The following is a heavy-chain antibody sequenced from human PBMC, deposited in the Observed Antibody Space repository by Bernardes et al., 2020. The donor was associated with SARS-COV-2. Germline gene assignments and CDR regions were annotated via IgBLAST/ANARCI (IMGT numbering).Heavy chain of an antibody. CDR1: GFTFSSYG. Sequence: VGSLRLSCAASGFTFSSYGMHWVRQAPGKGLEWVAVISYDGSNKYYADSVKGRFTISRDNSKNTLYLQMNSLRAEDTAVYYCAKDRSGSYYGPFDYWGQGTLVTVSS. V-gene: IGHV3-30*18. CDR2: ISYDGSNK. D-gene: IGHD1-26*01. CDR3: AKDRSGSYYGPFDY. J-gene: IGHJ4*02.